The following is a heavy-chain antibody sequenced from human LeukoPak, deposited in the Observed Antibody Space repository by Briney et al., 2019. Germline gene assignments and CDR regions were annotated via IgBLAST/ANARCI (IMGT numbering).Heavy chain of an antibody. CDR3: ARGAYSYGFESYFDY. J-gene: IGHJ4*02. CDR1: GFTFSSYG. D-gene: IGHD5-18*01. CDR2: ISHDGNNK. V-gene: IGHV3-30*03. Sequence: SGGSLRLSCAASGFTFSSYGMHWVRQAPGKGLEWVAYISHDGNNKYYADPVKGRFTISRDNSNNALYLQMNSLGAEDTAVYYCARGAYSYGFESYFDYWGQGTLVTVSS.